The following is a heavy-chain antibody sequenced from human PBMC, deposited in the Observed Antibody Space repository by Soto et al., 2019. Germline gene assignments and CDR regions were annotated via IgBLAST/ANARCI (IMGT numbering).Heavy chain of an antibody. CDR1: GFTFSSYD. J-gene: IGHJ6*03. Sequence: PGGSLRLSCAASGFTFSSYDMHWVRQATGKGLEWVSAIGTAGDTYYPGSVKGRFTISRENAKNSLYLQMNSLRAGDTAVYYCARGPSHFGVGPGYYYIDVWGKGTTVTVSS. D-gene: IGHD3-3*01. CDR2: IGTAGDT. V-gene: IGHV3-13*01. CDR3: ARGPSHFGVGPGYYYIDV.